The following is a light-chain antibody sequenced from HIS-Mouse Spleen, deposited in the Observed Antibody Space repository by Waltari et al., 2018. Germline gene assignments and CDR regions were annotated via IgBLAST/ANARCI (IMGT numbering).Light chain of an antibody. V-gene: IGLV2-11*01. J-gene: IGLJ1*01. CDR1: SRDVGGYNS. Sequence: QSALTQPRSVSGSPGQSVTISCTGTSRDVGGYNSVSWYQQHPGKAPKLMIYDVSKRPSGVPDRFSGSKSGNTASLTISGLQAEDEADYYCCSYAGSYTGVFGTGTKVTVL. CDR3: CSYAGSYTGV. CDR2: DVS.